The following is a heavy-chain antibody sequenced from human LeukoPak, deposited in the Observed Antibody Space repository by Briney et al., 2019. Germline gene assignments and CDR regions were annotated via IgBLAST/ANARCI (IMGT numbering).Heavy chain of an antibody. D-gene: IGHD5-24*01. CDR3: ASKGGDGYGHDY. J-gene: IGHJ4*02. V-gene: IGHV4-59*01. CDR1: GGSISSYY. CDR2: IYYSGST. Sequence: SETLSLTCTVSGGSISSYYWSWIRQPPGKGLEWIGYIYYSGSTNYSPSLKSRVTISVDTSKNQFSLKLSSVTAADTAVYYCASKGGDGYGHDYWGQGTLVTVSS.